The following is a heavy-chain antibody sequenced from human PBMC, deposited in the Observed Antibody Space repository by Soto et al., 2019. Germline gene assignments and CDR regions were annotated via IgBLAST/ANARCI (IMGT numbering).Heavy chain of an antibody. CDR1: GGTFSSYA. CDR3: ARVKLELRFYRGRWFDP. V-gene: IGHV1-69*12. D-gene: IGHD1-7*01. Sequence: QVQLVQSGAEVKKPGSSVKVSCTASGGTFSSYAISWVRQSPRQGLEWMGGIIPILGTANYAQQFQGRVTITADESTSTAYMELSSLRSEDTAVYYCARVKLELRFYRGRWFDPWGQGTLVTVSS. CDR2: IIPILGTA. J-gene: IGHJ5*02.